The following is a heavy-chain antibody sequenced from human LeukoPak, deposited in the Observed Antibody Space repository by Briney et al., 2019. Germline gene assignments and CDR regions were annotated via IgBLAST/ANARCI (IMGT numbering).Heavy chain of an antibody. Sequence: GGSLRLSCAASGFTFSSYGMHWVRQAPGKGLEWVAFIRYDGSNKYYADSVKGRFTISRDNSKNTLYLQMNSLRAEDTAVYYCAKDPPRLVVVVAAMDYWGQGTLVTVSS. V-gene: IGHV3-30*02. CDR2: IRYDGSNK. J-gene: IGHJ4*02. CDR1: GFTFSSYG. D-gene: IGHD2-15*01. CDR3: AKDPPRLVVVVAAMDY.